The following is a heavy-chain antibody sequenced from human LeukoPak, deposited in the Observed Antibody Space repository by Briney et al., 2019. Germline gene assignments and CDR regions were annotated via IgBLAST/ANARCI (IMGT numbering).Heavy chain of an antibody. CDR2: INHSGST. V-gene: IGHV4-34*01. Sequence: PSETLSLTCAVYGGSFSGYYRSWIRQPPGKGLEWIGEINHSGSTNYNPSLKSRVTISVDTSKNQFSLKLSSVTAADTAVYYCARGRSRLFNYWGQGTLVTVSS. D-gene: IGHD3-16*01. CDR3: ARGRSRLFNY. CDR1: GGSFSGYY. J-gene: IGHJ4*02.